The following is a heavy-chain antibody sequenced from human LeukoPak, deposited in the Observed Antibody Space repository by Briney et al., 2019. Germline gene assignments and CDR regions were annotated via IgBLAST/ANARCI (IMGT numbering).Heavy chain of an antibody. J-gene: IGHJ4*02. V-gene: IGHV3-48*02. CDR1: GFTFSSYA. D-gene: IGHD3-22*01. CDR2: ISSSRSAI. Sequence: GGSLRLSFAASGFTFSSYASNWVRQAPGQGLEWVSYISSSRSAIYYADSVKGRFTISRDNAKNSVYLQMNSLRDEDTAVYYCARATYYYDSSGYYVGLGFDYWGQGTLVTVSS. CDR3: ARATYYYDSSGYYVGLGFDY.